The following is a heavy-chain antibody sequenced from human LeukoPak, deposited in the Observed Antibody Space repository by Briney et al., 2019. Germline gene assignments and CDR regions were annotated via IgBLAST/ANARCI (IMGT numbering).Heavy chain of an antibody. CDR3: ARDLYDFWSGYYIPDY. V-gene: IGHV3-21*01. Sequence: GGSLRLSCAASGFTFRSTVMTWVRQAPGKGLEWVSSISSSSSYIYYADSVKGRFTISRDNAKNSLYLQMNSLRAEDTAVYYCARDLYDFWSGYYIPDYWGQGTLVTVSS. CDR2: ISSSSSYI. CDR1: GFTFRSTV. J-gene: IGHJ4*02. D-gene: IGHD3-3*01.